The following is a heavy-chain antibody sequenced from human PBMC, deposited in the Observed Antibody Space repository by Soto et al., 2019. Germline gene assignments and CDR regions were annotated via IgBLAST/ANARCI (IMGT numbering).Heavy chain of an antibody. V-gene: IGHV1-46*03. CDR1: GYTFTSYY. J-gene: IGHJ4*02. CDR2: INPSGGST. CDR3: ALTAGPHY. Sequence: QVQLVQSGAEVKKPGASVKVSCKASGYTFTSYYMHWVRQAPGQGLEWMGIINPSGGSTSYAQKFRARVTMTRDTATSTVYMELRSLRSEDTDVYYCALTAGPHYWGQGTLVTVSS.